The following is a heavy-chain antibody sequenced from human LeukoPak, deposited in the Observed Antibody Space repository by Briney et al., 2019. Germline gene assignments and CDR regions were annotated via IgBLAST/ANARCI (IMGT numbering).Heavy chain of an antibody. CDR3: ARAIRDYVWGNYSGAVHNWFDP. Sequence: PGGSLRLSCAASEFSAGSNYMTWVRQAPGKGLEWVSLIYSGGSTYYADSVKGRFTISRDNSKNTLYLQMNSLRAEDTAVYYCARAIRDYVWGNYSGAVHNWFDPWGQGTLVTVSS. CDR1: EFSAGSNY. CDR2: IYSGGST. J-gene: IGHJ5*02. V-gene: IGHV3-66*01. D-gene: IGHD3-16*01.